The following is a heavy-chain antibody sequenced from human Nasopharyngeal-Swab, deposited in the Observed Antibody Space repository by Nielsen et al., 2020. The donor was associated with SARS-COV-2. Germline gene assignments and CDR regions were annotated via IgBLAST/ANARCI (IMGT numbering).Heavy chain of an antibody. CDR2: IWYDGSNK. V-gene: IGHV3-33*01. Sequence: GESLKISCAASGFTFTSYGMHWVRQAPGKGLEWVALIWYDGSNKYYADSVKGRFTISRDNSKQILYLQMNSLRAEDTAVYYCARESYYGMDVWGQGTTVTVSS. CDR3: ARESYYGMDV. CDR1: GFTFTSYG. J-gene: IGHJ6*02.